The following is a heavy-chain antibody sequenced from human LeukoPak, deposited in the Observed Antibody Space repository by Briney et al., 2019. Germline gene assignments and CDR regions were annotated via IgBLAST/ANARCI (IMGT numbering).Heavy chain of an antibody. V-gene: IGHV3-7*01. J-gene: IGHJ4*02. D-gene: IGHD2-15*01. CDR1: GFTFSSYA. Sequence: PGGSLRLSCAASGFTFSSYAMSWVRQAPGKGLEWVANIKQDGSEKYYVDSVKGRFTISRDNAKNSLYLQMNSLRAEDTAVYYCARSRRWFPFDYWGQGTLVTVSS. CDR3: ARSRRWFPFDY. CDR2: IKQDGSEK.